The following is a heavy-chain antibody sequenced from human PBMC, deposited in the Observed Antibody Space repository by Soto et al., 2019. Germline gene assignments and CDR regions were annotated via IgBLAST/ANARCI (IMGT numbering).Heavy chain of an antibody. CDR3: ARGYSSSASYYSGMDV. CDR2: INPSGGST. Sequence: GASVKVSCKASGYTFPSYYMHWVRQAPGQGLEWMGIINPSGGSTSYAQKFQGRVTMTRDTSTSTVYMELSSLRSEDTAVYYCARGYSSSASYYSGMDVWGQGTTVTVSS. J-gene: IGHJ6*02. CDR1: GYTFPSYY. D-gene: IGHD6-6*01. V-gene: IGHV1-46*01.